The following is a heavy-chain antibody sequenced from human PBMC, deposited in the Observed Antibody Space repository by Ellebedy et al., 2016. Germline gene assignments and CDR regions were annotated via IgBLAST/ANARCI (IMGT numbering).Heavy chain of an antibody. CDR1: GFTFSSYS. CDR3: ARAWIPYGMDV. Sequence: GESLKISCAASGFTFSSYSMNWVRQAPGKGLEWVSSISSSSSYIYYADSVKGRFTISRDNAKNSLYLQMNSLRAEDTAVYYCARAWIPYGMDVWGHGTTVTVSS. D-gene: IGHD5-12*01. V-gene: IGHV3-21*04. CDR2: ISSSSSYI. J-gene: IGHJ6*02.